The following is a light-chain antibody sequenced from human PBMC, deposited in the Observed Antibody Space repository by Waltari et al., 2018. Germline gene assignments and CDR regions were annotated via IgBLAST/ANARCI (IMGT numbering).Light chain of an antibody. Sequence: QSALTQPASVSGSPGQSITISCTGTSSDVGSNNLVSWYQQHPGQAPKVVIYEGSERPSGFSNRFSGSKSGITASLTISGLQPEDEADYYCCSYAGSGTFVVFGGGTKLTVL. CDR2: EGS. V-gene: IGLV2-23*03. J-gene: IGLJ2*01. CDR3: CSYAGSGTFVV. CDR1: SSDVGSNNL.